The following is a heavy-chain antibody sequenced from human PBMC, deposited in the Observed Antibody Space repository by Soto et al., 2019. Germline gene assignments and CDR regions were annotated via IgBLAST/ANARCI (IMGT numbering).Heavy chain of an antibody. J-gene: IGHJ4*02. CDR1: GGSISSYY. D-gene: IGHD3-9*01. V-gene: IGHV4-59*01. CDR3: AIRYDILTGYYA. Sequence: PSETLSLTCTVSGGSISSYYWSWIRQPPGKGLEWIGYIYYSGSTNYNPSLKSRVTISVDTSKNQFSLKLSSVTAADTAVYYCAIRYDILTGYYAWGQGTLVTVSS. CDR2: IYYSGST.